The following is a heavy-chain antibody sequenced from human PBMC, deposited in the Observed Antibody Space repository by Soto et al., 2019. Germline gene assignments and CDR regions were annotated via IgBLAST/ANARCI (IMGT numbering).Heavy chain of an antibody. V-gene: IGHV1-46*01. Sequence: QVQLVQSGAEVKKPGASVKVSCKASGYTFTSYYMHWVRQAPGQGLEWMGIINPSGGSTSYAQKFPGRVTMARDTSTSTVYMELSSLRSEDTAVYYCSTEVRGFYYMDVWGKGTTVTVSS. CDR1: GYTFTSYY. CDR3: STEVRGFYYMDV. J-gene: IGHJ6*03. CDR2: INPSGGST.